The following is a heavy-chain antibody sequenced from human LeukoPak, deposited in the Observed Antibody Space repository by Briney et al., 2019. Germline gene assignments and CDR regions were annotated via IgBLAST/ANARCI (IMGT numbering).Heavy chain of an antibody. V-gene: IGHV3-23*01. CDR3: AKHAVAYCVNGICYERGYYFDY. J-gene: IGHJ4*02. CDR1: GFTFSSYA. D-gene: IGHD2-8*01. CDR2: ISDSGGST. Sequence: GGSLRLSCAASGFTFSSYAMSWVRQAPGKGLEWVSGISDSGGSTYYADSVKGRFTISRDKSKNTLYVQMNSLRAEDTAVYYCAKHAVAYCVNGICYERGYYFDYWGQGTLVTVSS.